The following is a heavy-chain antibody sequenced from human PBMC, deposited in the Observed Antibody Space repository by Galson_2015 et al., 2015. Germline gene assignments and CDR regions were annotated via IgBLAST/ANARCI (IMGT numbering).Heavy chain of an antibody. J-gene: IGHJ6*02. D-gene: IGHD3-10*01. Sequence: SLRLSCAASGFTFSNYAMSWVRQTPGKGLEWVPAISGSGGSTFYADSVKGRFTISRDNSKNTLFLQMNSLRADDTAVYYCATSWFGELPWAYDVWGQGTTVTVSS. CDR3: ATSWFGELPWAYDV. V-gene: IGHV3-23*01. CDR1: GFTFSNYA. CDR2: ISGSGGST.